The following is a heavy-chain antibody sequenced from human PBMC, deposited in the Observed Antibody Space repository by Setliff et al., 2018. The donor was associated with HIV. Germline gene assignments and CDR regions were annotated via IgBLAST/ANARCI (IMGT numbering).Heavy chain of an antibody. CDR1: GFTFSSYA. V-gene: IGHV3-23*01. Sequence: GGSLRLSCAASGFTFSSYAMSWVRQAPGKGLEWVSAISGSGGSTYYADSVKGRFTSSRDNSKNTLYLQMNGLRAEDTAVYYCAKDPSRHDPYFDYWGQGTLVTVSS. CDR3: AKDPSRHDPYFDY. CDR2: ISGSGGST. J-gene: IGHJ4*02. D-gene: IGHD6-6*01.